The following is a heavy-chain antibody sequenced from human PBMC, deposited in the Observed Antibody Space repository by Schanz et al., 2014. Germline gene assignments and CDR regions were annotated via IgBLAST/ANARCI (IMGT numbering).Heavy chain of an antibody. D-gene: IGHD3-3*01. CDR3: VRDSFFAFDY. Sequence: DVHLLESGGGLVQPGGSLRLSCAASEFTFSTDAMSWVRQAPGKGLEWVSAISGSGGSTYYADSVKGRFTISRDNAKNSVFLQMNSLRAEDTAVYYCVRDSFFAFDYWGQGTLVTVSS. CDR1: EFTFSTDA. CDR2: ISGSGGST. V-gene: IGHV3-23*01. J-gene: IGHJ4*02.